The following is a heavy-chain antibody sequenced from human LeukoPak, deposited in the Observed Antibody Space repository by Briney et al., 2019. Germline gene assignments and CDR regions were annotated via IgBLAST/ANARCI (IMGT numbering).Heavy chain of an antibody. D-gene: IGHD1-26*01. CDR3: ARMFSGTYGGIDY. Sequence: SETLSLTCTVSGVSISSYYWSWIRQPAGEGLEWIGRIYSSGSTNYNPSLSSRVTMSVDTSRNQFSLKPRSVTAADTGVYYCARMFSGTYGGIDYWGQGTLVTVSS. V-gene: IGHV4-4*07. J-gene: IGHJ4*02. CDR1: GVSISSYY. CDR2: IYSSGST.